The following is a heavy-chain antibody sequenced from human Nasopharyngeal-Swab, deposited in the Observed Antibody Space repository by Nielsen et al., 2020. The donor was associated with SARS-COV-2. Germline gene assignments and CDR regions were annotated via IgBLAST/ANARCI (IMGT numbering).Heavy chain of an antibody. Sequence: GESLKISCAASGFTFSSYAMSWVRQAPGKGLEWVSAISGSGGSTYYADSVKGRFTIPRDNAKNSLYLQMNSLRAEDTAVYYCARLRRDGYNVRALYFDYWGQGTLVTVSS. D-gene: IGHD5-24*01. CDR3: ARLRRDGYNVRALYFDY. V-gene: IGHV3-23*01. J-gene: IGHJ4*02. CDR2: ISGSGGST. CDR1: GFTFSSYA.